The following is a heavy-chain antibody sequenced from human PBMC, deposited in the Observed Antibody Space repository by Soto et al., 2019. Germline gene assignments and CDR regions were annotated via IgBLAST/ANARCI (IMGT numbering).Heavy chain of an antibody. D-gene: IGHD2-2*01. CDR2: INHSGST. J-gene: IGHJ4*02. CDR1: GGSFSGYY. CDR3: ARAQGYLASSTSSRTYYFDY. V-gene: IGHV4-34*01. Sequence: KQSQTLSLTCAVYGGSFSGYYWSWIRQPPGKGLEWIGEINHSGSTNYNPSLKSRVTISVDTSKNQFSLKLSSVTAADTAVYYCARAQGYLASSTSSRTYYFDYWGQGTLVTVSS.